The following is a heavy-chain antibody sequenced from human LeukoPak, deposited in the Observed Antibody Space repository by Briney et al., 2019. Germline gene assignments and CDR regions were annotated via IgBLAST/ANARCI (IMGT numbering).Heavy chain of an antibody. V-gene: IGHV4-39*07. CDR1: GGSISSSSYY. CDR2: IYYSGST. CDR3: ARDPTHDYGGKDERGDAFDI. J-gene: IGHJ3*02. D-gene: IGHD4-23*01. Sequence: SETLSLTCTVSGGSISSSSYYWGWIRQPPGKGLERIGSIYYSGSTYYNPSLKSRVTISVDTSKNQFSLKLSSVTAADTAVYYCARDPTHDYGGKDERGDAFDIWGQGTMVTVSS.